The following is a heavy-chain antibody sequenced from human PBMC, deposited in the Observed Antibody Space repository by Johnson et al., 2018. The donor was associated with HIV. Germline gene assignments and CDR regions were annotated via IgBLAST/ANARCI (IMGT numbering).Heavy chain of an antibody. CDR1: GISFSSYW. Sequence: VESGGGLAKPAWAPRLSCVASGISFSSYWMHWVRQAPVKGLVWVSRIKSDGTSTNYADSVKGRFTISRDNAKDTLYLQLNSLTAEDTAVYYCARAGIVFDSWGQGTMVTVSS. CDR2: IKSDGTST. D-gene: IGHD2-15*01. CDR3: ARAGIVFDS. J-gene: IGHJ3*02. V-gene: IGHV3-74*02.